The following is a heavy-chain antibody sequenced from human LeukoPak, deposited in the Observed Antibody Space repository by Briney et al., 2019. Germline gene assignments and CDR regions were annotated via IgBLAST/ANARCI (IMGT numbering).Heavy chain of an antibody. V-gene: IGHV1-2*02. Sequence: ASVKVSCKASGYTFTGYYMHWVRQAPGQGLEWMGWINPNSGDTNYAQKFQGRVTMTRDTSISTAYMELSRLRSDDTAVYYCARGFDWLSYYFDYWGQGTLVTVSS. J-gene: IGHJ4*02. CDR1: GYTFTGYY. D-gene: IGHD3-9*01. CDR3: ARGFDWLSYYFDY. CDR2: INPNSGDT.